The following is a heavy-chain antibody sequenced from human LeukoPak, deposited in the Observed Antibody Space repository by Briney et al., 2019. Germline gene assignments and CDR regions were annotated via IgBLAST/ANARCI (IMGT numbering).Heavy chain of an antibody. CDR1: GGTLSSYA. Sequence: ASVKVSRQACGGTLSSYAISWLRPAPARGLKWMGGIIPIFGTANYAHKLQDRVTITADKSTSTAYMELSSLRSEDTAVYYCAIVSGATMNSLDYWGQGTLVTASS. CDR2: IIPIFGTA. J-gene: IGHJ4*02. CDR3: AIVSGATMNSLDY. D-gene: IGHD3-22*01. V-gene: IGHV1-69*06.